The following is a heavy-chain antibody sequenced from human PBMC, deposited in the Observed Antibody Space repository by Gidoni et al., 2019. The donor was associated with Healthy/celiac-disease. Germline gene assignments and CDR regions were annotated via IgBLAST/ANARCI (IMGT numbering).Heavy chain of an antibody. CDR2: INHSGST. D-gene: IGHD3-22*01. J-gene: IGHJ4*02. Sequence: QVQLQQWGAGLLQPSETLSLTCAVYGGSFSGYYWSWTRQPPGKGLEWIGEINHSGSTNYNPSLKSRVTISVDTSKNQFSLKLSSVTAADTAVYYCARGQVYYYDSSGYPLEDWGQGTLVTVSS. CDR3: ARGQVYYYDSSGYPLED. CDR1: GGSFSGYY. V-gene: IGHV4-34*01.